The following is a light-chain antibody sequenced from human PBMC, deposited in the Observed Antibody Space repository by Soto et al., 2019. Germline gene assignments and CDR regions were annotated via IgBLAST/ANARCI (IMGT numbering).Light chain of an antibody. V-gene: IGLV2-14*01. CDR1: SSDVGGYNY. J-gene: IGLJ3*02. CDR2: EVS. Sequence: QSALTQPASVSGSPGQAITISCTGTSSDVGGYNYVSWYQQHPGKAPKLMIYEVSNRPSGVSNRFSGSKSGHTASLTISGLQADDEADYCCSSYTTSSTHWVFGGGTKRTVL. CDR3: SSYTTSSTHWV.